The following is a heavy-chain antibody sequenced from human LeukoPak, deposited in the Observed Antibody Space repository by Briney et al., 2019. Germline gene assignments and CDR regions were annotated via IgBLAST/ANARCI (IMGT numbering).Heavy chain of an antibody. CDR1: GGSISSSSYY. V-gene: IGHV4-39*01. D-gene: IGHD6-13*01. CDR2: IYYSGST. J-gene: IGHJ4*02. Sequence: SETLSLTCTVSGGSISSSSYYWGWIRQPPGKGLAWIGSIYYSGSTYYNPSLKSRVTISVDTSKNQFSLKLSSVTAADTAVYYCARVQAAVKLFDYWGQGTLVTVSS. CDR3: ARVQAAVKLFDY.